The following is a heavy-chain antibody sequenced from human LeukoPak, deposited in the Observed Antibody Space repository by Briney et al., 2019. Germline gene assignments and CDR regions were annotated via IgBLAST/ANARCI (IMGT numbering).Heavy chain of an antibody. V-gene: IGHV4-39*07. J-gene: IGHJ4*02. CDR2: IYYIGST. Sequence: SETLSLTCTVSGGSISSTRYYWGWIRQPPGKGLEWIGSIYYIGSTYYNPSLKSRVTISVDTSKNQFSLKLSSVTAADTAVYYCARDRAIMGSGSYYDYWGQGTLVTVSS. CDR1: GGSISSTRYY. D-gene: IGHD3-10*01. CDR3: ARDRAIMGSGSYYDY.